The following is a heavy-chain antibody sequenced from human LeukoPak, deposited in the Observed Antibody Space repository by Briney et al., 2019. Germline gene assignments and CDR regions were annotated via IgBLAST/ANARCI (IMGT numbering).Heavy chain of an antibody. Sequence: PSETLSLTCTVSGGSISSNSYYWGWIRQPPGKGLEWIGSIYYSGSTYYNPSLKSRVTISVDTSKNQFSLKLSSVTAADTAVYYCARTPRQKYYDSSGPFDYWGQGTLVTVSS. V-gene: IGHV4-39*01. CDR3: ARTPRQKYYDSSGPFDY. D-gene: IGHD3-22*01. CDR2: IYYSGST. J-gene: IGHJ4*02. CDR1: GGSISSNSYY.